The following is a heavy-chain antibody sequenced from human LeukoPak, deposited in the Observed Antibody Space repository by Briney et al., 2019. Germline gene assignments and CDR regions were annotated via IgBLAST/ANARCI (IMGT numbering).Heavy chain of an antibody. CDR3: ARGTRVPV. CDR1: RFTLTHYW. V-gene: IGHV3-7*03. Sequence: GSLSLSCAASRFTLTHYWMSWVGHAPGNGLKGVANIRPGATEGYHVDPVKRRFTISRDNAKNSLSRQSNTLRADETAVYYCARGTRVPVWGQGTTVTVSS. J-gene: IGHJ6*02. D-gene: IGHD2-2*01. CDR2: IRPGATEG.